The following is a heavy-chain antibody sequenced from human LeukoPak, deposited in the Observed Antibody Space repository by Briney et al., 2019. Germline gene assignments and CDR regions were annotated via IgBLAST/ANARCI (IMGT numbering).Heavy chain of an antibody. CDR2: ISYDESKK. Sequence: GSLRLSCAASGFTFSSYAMHWVRQAPGRGLEWVAVISYDESKKYYADSVQGRFTISRDNSKNTLYLQMNSLKVEDTAVYYCAKDSFYDQGDYVSDFWGQGTLVTVSS. J-gene: IGHJ4*02. CDR3: AKDSFYDQGDYVSDF. V-gene: IGHV3-30*04. CDR1: GFTFSSYA. D-gene: IGHD4-17*01.